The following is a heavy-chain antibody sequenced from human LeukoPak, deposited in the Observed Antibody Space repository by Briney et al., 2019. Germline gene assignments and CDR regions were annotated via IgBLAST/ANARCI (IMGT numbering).Heavy chain of an antibody. V-gene: IGHV3-33*01. D-gene: IGHD3-22*01. CDR2: IWYDGSNK. J-gene: IGHJ4*02. Sequence: GGSLRLSCAAYGFTFSSYGMHWVRQAPGKGLEWVAVIWYDGSNKYYADSVRGRFTISRDNSKNTLYLQMNSLRAEDTAVYYCARDWHHDSSGPHLDYWGQGTLDTVSS. CDR1: GFTFSSYG. CDR3: ARDWHHDSSGPHLDY.